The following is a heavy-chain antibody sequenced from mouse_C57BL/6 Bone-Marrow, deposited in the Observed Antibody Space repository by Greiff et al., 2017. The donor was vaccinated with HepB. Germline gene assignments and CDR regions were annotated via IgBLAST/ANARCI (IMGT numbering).Heavy chain of an antibody. J-gene: IGHJ3*01. CDR2: IWSGGST. D-gene: IGHD1-1*01. CDR3: ARNYYGSSPAWFAY. Sequence: VKLQESGPGLVQPSQSLSITCTVSGFSLTSYGVHWVRQSPGKGLEWLGVIWSGGSTDYNAAFISRLSISKDNSKSQVFFKMNSLQADDTAIYYCARNYYGSSPAWFAYWGQGTLVTVSA. V-gene: IGHV2-2*01. CDR1: GFSLTSYG.